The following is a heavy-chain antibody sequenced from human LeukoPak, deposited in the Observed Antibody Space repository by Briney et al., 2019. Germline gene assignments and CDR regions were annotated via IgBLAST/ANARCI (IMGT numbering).Heavy chain of an antibody. V-gene: IGHV4-59*01. CDR2: IYYSGSA. J-gene: IGHJ3*02. Sequence: SETLSLTCTVSGGSISTYYWSWIRHPPGKGLEYSGYIYYSGSANYNPSLKSRVTMSLDTSKNQFSLKLSSVTAADTAVYYCAREEVPHGFDIWGQGTMVTVSS. CDR1: GGSISTYY. CDR3: AREEVPHGFDI.